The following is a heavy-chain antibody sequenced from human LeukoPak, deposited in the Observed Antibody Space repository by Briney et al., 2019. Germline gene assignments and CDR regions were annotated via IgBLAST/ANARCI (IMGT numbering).Heavy chain of an antibody. D-gene: IGHD6-13*01. CDR3: ARDRDAAAGPKGECWFDP. CDR2: IWYDGINK. J-gene: IGHJ5*02. Sequence: AGGSLRLSCAASGFTFSSYGMHWVRQAPGKGLEWVAVIWYDGINKYYADSVKGRFTISRDNSKNTLYLQMNSLRAEDTAVYYCARDRDAAAGPKGECWFDPWGQGTLVTVSS. CDR1: GFTFSSYG. V-gene: IGHV3-33*01.